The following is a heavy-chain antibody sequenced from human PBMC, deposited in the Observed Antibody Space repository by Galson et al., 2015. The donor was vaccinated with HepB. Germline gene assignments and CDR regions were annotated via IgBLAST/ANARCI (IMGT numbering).Heavy chain of an antibody. CDR2: IKSKTDGGTT. V-gene: IGHV3-15*01. CDR1: GFTFSNAW. D-gene: IGHD5-24*01. CDR3: THSDGYNYYYYYGMDV. Sequence: SLRLSCAASGFTFSNAWMSWVRQAPGKGLEWVGRIKSKTDGGTTDYAAPVKGRFTISRDDSKNTLYLQMNSLKTEDTAVYYCTHSDGYNYYYYYGMDVWGQGTTVTVSS. J-gene: IGHJ6*02.